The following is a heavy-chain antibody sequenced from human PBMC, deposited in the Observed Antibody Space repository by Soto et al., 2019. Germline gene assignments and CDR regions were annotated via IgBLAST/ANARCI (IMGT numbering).Heavy chain of an antibody. CDR3: ARDYLQYPDLYYYYGMDV. Sequence: PSETLSLTCTVSGGSISSSSYYWGWIRQPPGKGLEWIGSIYYSGSTYYNPSLKSRVTISVDTSKNQFSLKLSSVTAADTAVYYFARDYLQYPDLYYYYGMDVWGQGTTVTVSS. J-gene: IGHJ6*02. D-gene: IGHD4-4*01. V-gene: IGHV4-39*01. CDR1: GGSISSSSYY. CDR2: IYYSGST.